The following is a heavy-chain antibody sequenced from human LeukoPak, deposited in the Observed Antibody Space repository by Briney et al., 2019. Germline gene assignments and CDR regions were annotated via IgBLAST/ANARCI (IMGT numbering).Heavy chain of an antibody. Sequence: SETLSLTCAVSGGSISSSNWWSWVRQPPGKGLEWIGEIYHSGSTNYNPSLKSRVTISVDTSKNQFSLKLSSVTAADTAVYYCARDGSGSSNYFDYWGQGTLVTVSS. D-gene: IGHD3-10*01. J-gene: IGHJ4*02. V-gene: IGHV4-4*02. CDR3: ARDGSGSSNYFDY. CDR2: IYHSGST. CDR1: GGSISSSNW.